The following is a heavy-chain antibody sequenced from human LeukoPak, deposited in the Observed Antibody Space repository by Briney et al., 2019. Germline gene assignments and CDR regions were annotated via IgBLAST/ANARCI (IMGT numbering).Heavy chain of an antibody. CDR1: GYTFTGYF. D-gene: IGHD6-13*01. J-gene: IGHJ4*02. CDR2: INPNSGGT. CDR3: TTDIVVAATFDY. V-gene: IGHV1-2*02. Sequence: EASVKVSCKASGYTFTGYFMHWVRQAPGQGLEWMGWINPNSGGTNYAQEFQGRVTMTRDTSITTAYMELSRLRSDDTAVYYCTTDIVVAATFDYWGQGTLVTVSS.